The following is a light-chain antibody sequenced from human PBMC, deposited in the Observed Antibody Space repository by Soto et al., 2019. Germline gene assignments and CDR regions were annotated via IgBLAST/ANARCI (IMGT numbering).Light chain of an antibody. CDR1: QSVLYSSNNKNY. CDR3: KQYESTPPT. Sequence: DIVMTQSPDSLAVSLGERATINCKSSQSVLYSSNNKNYLAWYQQRPGQPPKLLIYWASTRESGVPDRFSGSGSGTDFTLTITSLQAADVAVYDCKQYESTPPTFGQGTQLAIK. V-gene: IGKV4-1*01. J-gene: IGKJ2*01. CDR2: WAS.